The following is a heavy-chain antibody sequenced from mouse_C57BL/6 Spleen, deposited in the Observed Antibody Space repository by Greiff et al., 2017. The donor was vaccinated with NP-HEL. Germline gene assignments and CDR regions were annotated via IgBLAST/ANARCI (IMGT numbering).Heavy chain of an antibody. CDR2: IDPNSGGT. CDR3: ARKKDYPYAMDY. V-gene: IGHV1-72*01. J-gene: IGHJ4*01. CDR1: GYTFTSYW. D-gene: IGHD5-5*01. Sequence: QVQLQQPGAELVKPGASVTLSCKASGYTFTSYWMHWVKQRPGRGLEWIGSIDPNSGGTKYNEKFKSKATLTVDKPSSTAYMQLSSLTSEDSAVYYCARKKDYPYAMDYWGQGTSVTVSS.